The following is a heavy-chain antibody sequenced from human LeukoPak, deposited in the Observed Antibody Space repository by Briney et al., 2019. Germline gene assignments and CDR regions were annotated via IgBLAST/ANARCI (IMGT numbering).Heavy chain of an antibody. J-gene: IGHJ4*02. Sequence: PSESLSLTCAGDGGSFSGYYWSWLRQPPGKGLEWMGEINHGGSTNYNPSLKSGATISVDTSKNQFSLKLSSVTAADTAVYYCAREIPADILTGYYGFDYWGQGTLVTVSS. V-gene: IGHV4-34*01. CDR1: GGSFSGYY. CDR2: INHGGST. D-gene: IGHD3-9*01. CDR3: AREIPADILTGYYGFDY.